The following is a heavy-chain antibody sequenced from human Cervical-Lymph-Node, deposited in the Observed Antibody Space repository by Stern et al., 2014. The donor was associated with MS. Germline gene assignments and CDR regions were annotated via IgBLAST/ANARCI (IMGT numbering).Heavy chain of an antibody. CDR1: GFTVSRDY. Sequence: VQLVESGGGVIQPGGSLRLSCTASGFTVSRDYMTWVRQAPGKGLEWISLITNIGNTFYTDSLKGLFTISRNDSKNTVNHHMTTLRAEESAMYYCTRNTAPPQRFDWWGQGTLVTVSS. J-gene: IGHJ4*02. CDR3: TRNTAPPQRFDW. V-gene: IGHV3-53*01. D-gene: IGHD5-18*01. CDR2: ITNIGNT.